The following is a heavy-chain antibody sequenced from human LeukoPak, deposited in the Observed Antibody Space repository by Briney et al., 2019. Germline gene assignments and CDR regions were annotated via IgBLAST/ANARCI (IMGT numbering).Heavy chain of an antibody. Sequence: GGSLRLSCAASGFTFSSYAMHWVRQAPGKGLEYVSAISSNGGSTYYANSVKGRFTISRDNSKNTLYLQMGSLRAEDMAVYYCAGGGSRSDYYDSSGYYPDYWGQGTLVTVSS. CDR2: ISSNGGST. CDR1: GFTFSSYA. D-gene: IGHD3-22*01. V-gene: IGHV3-64*01. J-gene: IGHJ4*02. CDR3: AGGGSRSDYYDSSGYYPDY.